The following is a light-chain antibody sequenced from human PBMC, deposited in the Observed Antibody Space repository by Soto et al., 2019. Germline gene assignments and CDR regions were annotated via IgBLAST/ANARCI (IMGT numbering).Light chain of an antibody. CDR1: SSDVGGYNY. Sequence: QSVLTQPASVSGSPGQSITISCTGTSSDVGGYNYVSWYQQHPGKAPKLMIYEVSNRPSGVSNRFSGSKSGNTASLTISGLQAEDEADYYCRSYTSSSTLVFGTGTKATVL. V-gene: IGLV2-14*01. CDR2: EVS. CDR3: RSYTSSSTLV. J-gene: IGLJ1*01.